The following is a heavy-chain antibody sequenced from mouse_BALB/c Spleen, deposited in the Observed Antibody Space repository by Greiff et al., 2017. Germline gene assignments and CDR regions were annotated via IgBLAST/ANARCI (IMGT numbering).Heavy chain of an antibody. D-gene: IGHD2-3*01. J-gene: IGHJ4*01. CDR3: ARSGDGYAMDY. CDR2: IAPGSGST. V-gene: IGHV1S41*01. Sequence: DLVKPGASVKLSCKASGYTFTSYWINWINQRPGQGLEWIGRIAPGSGSTYYNEMFKGKATLTVDTSSSTAYIQLSSLSSEDSAVYFCARSGDGYAMDYWGQGTSVTVSS. CDR1: GYTFTSYW.